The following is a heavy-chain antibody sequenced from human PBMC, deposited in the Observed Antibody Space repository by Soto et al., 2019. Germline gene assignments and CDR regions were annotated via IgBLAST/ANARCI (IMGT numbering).Heavy chain of an antibody. D-gene: IGHD2-2*01. CDR3: ARAGGSRKRYQLLPNWFDP. Sequence: QVQLQESGPGLVKPSQTLSLTCTVSGGSISSGGYYWSWIRQHPGKGLEWIGYIYYSGSTYYNPSLKIRVTISVDTSKNQFSLKLSSVTAADTAVYYCARAGGSRKRYQLLPNWFDPWGQGTLVTVSS. CDR2: IYYSGST. CDR1: GGSISSGGYY. V-gene: IGHV4-31*03. J-gene: IGHJ5*02.